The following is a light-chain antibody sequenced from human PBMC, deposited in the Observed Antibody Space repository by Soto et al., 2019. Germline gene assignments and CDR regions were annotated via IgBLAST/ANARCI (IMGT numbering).Light chain of an antibody. CDR1: SSNIGSNY. Sequence: QSVLTQTPSASGTPGQRVTISCSGSSSNIGSNYVYWYQQLPGTAPKLLIYRSNQRPSGVPDRFSGSKSGTSASLAISGLRSEDEADYYCASWDDSLSGAVLGGGTQLTVL. CDR3: ASWDDSLSGAV. CDR2: RSN. J-gene: IGLJ7*01. V-gene: IGLV1-47*01.